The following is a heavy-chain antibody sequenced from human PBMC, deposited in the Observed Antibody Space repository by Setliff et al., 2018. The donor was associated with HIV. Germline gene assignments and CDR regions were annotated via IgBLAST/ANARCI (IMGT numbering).Heavy chain of an antibody. CDR1: GFTFSTYA. D-gene: IGHD3-10*01. J-gene: IGHJ6*02. V-gene: IGHV3-74*03. Sequence: PGGSLRLSCAASGFTFSTYAMGWVRQAPGKGLVWVSRLNTDGSSTKYADSVKGRFTISRDNAKNTLYLQMNSLRAEDTAIYYCARKLRPGHGVDVWGQGTTVTVSS. CDR2: LNTDGSST. CDR3: ARKLRPGHGVDV.